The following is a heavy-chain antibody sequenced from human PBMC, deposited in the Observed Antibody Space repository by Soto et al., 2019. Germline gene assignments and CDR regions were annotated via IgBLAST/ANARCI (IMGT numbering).Heavy chain of an antibody. D-gene: IGHD3-22*01. CDR3: ATPRRITMIVEGGWTAFDI. CDR2: IIPIFGTA. Sequence: SVKVSCKASGGTFSSYAISWVRQAPGQGLEWMGGIIPIFGTANYAQKFQGRVTITADKSTSTAYMELSSLRSEDTAVYYCATPRRITMIVEGGWTAFDIWGQGTMVTVSS. J-gene: IGHJ3*02. CDR1: GGTFSSYA. V-gene: IGHV1-69*06.